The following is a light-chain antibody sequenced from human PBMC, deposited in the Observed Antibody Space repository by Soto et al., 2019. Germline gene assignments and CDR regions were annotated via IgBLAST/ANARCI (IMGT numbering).Light chain of an antibody. CDR2: GAS. J-gene: IGKJ3*01. CDR1: QDISRY. CDR3: QQLQRTPFT. Sequence: KLTQSPSSLSASVGDRVTITCRASQDISRYLAWYQQRAGKAPKLLIYGASTLQSGVPSRFSGSGSGTEFTLTISSLQPEDFATYHCQQLQRTPFTCGPGTTVDV. V-gene: IGKV1-9*01.